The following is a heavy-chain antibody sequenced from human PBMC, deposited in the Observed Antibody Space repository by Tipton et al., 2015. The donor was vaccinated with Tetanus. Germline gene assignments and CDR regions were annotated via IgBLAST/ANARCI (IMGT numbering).Heavy chain of an antibody. J-gene: IGHJ4*02. CDR3: ARGSDAAKIHF. Sequence: TLSLTCSVSGGSISTYHWNWIRQSPGKGLEWIGYIDYFGTTKYNPSLRSRVSMSLDTSKNQFSLRLNSLTAADSALYYCARGSDAAKIHFWGQGTLVTVSS. CDR1: GGSISTYH. D-gene: IGHD2-15*01. V-gene: IGHV4-59*01. CDR2: IDYFGTT.